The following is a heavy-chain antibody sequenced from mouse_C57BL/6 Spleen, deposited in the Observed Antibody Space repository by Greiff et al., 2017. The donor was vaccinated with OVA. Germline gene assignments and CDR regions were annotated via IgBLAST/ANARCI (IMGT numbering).Heavy chain of an antibody. D-gene: IGHD3-3*01. J-gene: IGHJ3*01. CDR2: IYPRSGNT. V-gene: IGHV1-81*01. Sequence: VKLQESGAELARPGASVKLSCKASGYTFTSYGISWVKQRTGQGLEWIGEIYPRSGNTYYNEKFKGKATLTADKSSSTAYMELRSLTSEDSAVYFCASGELGAWFAYWGQGTLVTVSA. CDR3: ASGELGAWFAY. CDR1: GYTFTSYG.